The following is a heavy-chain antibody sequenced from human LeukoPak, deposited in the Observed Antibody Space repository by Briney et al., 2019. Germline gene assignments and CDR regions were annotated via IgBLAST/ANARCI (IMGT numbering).Heavy chain of an antibody. CDR2: IYYSGST. Sequence: PSETLSLTCTVSGGSISSGGYYWGWIRQPPGKGLEWIGSIYYSGSTYYNPSLKSRVTISVDTSKNQFSLKLSSVTAADTAVYYCARVAAAAGFHYYYYGMDVWGQGTTVTVSS. J-gene: IGHJ6*02. D-gene: IGHD6-13*01. CDR1: GGSISSGGYY. CDR3: ARVAAAAGFHYYYYGMDV. V-gene: IGHV4-39*07.